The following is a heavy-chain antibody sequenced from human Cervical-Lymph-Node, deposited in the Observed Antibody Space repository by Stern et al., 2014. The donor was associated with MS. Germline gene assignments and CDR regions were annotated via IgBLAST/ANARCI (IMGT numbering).Heavy chain of an antibody. CDR3: VRRRDSAGYDSFDL. V-gene: IGHV5-51*01. CDR1: GYTFSNFW. D-gene: IGHD3-22*01. J-gene: IGHJ3*01. CDR2: IYPAGSDT. Sequence: EVQLVESGAEVKKPGESLKISCRPSGYTFSNFWIGWVRQMPGKGLEWMGVIYPAGSDTQYKPSFQGQVTISADQSINTPYLQWRSLKASDTAMYYCVRRRDSAGYDSFDLWGQGTMLIVSS.